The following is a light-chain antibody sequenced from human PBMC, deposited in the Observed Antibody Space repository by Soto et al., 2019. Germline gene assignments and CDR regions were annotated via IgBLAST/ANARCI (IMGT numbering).Light chain of an antibody. V-gene: IGLV2-14*03. Sequence: SVPTQPASVSGCPGRSISVCCTGRSSDVGGYNYVSWYQQHPGKRPKLTIYEVSNRPSGVSNRFSGSKSGNTATLTISGLQAEDEADYYCSSYTSTATRVFGTGTKVTVL. CDR1: SSDVGGYNY. CDR2: EVS. J-gene: IGLJ1*01. CDR3: SSYTSTATRV.